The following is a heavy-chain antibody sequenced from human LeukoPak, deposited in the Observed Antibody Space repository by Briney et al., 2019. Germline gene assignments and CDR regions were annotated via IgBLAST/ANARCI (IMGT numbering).Heavy chain of an antibody. Sequence: GGSLRLSCVASGFTFRNAWMSWVRQAPGKGLEWVGRIKTNTDVGTIDYAAPVKGRFTISRDDSENTLYLQMNSLKTEDTALYYCTTNDAFDIWGQGTMVTVSS. J-gene: IGHJ3*02. V-gene: IGHV3-15*01. CDR2: IKTNTDVGTI. CDR3: TTNDAFDI. CDR1: GFTFRNAW.